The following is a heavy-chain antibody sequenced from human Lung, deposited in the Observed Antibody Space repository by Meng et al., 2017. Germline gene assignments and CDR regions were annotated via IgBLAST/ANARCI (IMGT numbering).Heavy chain of an antibody. J-gene: IGHJ5*02. D-gene: IGHD6-19*01. CDR3: VRSSAWVRTGFDP. CDR2: IGHSGFT. Sequence: QSHVEESGPGLVKPSVALSLPCSVSGGSISTSGYYWGWIRQPPGKGLEWIGSIGHSGFTYYTPSLKSRVAVSLDTSKSQFSLMLTSVTAADTAVYYCVRSSAWVRTGFDPWGQGTLVTVSS. V-gene: IGHV4-39*01. CDR1: GGSISTSGYY.